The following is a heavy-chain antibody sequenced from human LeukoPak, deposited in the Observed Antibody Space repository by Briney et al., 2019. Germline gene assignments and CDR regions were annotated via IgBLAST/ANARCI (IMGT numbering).Heavy chain of an antibody. V-gene: IGHV3-15*01. CDR3: TSLRFGELIDY. Sequence: GGSLRLSCAASGFTFSDFAMSWIRQAPGKGLEWVGRIKSKTDGGTTDYAAPVKGRFTISRDDSKNTLYLQMNSLKTEDTAVYYCTSLRFGELIDYWGQGTLVTVSS. D-gene: IGHD3-10*01. CDR2: IKSKTDGGTT. CDR1: GFTFSDFA. J-gene: IGHJ4*02.